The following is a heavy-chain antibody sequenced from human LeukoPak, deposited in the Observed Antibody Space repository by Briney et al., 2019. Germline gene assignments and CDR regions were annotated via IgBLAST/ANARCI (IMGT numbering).Heavy chain of an antibody. CDR2: IRYDGNDK. J-gene: IGHJ4*02. CDR3: AKDSYGSGSYYKMFDY. D-gene: IGHD3-10*01. V-gene: IGHV3-30*02. CDR1: GFTFSSYG. Sequence: GGSLRLSCAASGFTFSSYGMQWVRQAPGKGLEWVAFIRYDGNDKYYADSVKGRFTISRDNSKNTLYLQMNSLRAEDTAVYYCAKDSYGSGSYYKMFDYWGQGTLVTVSS.